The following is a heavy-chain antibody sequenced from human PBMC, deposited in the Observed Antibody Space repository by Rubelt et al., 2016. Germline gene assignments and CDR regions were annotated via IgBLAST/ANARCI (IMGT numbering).Heavy chain of an antibody. D-gene: IGHD2-15*01. CDR2: IHHSGST. V-gene: IGHV4-34*01. CDR3: ARASSQFGVLAASSIDI. J-gene: IGHJ3*02. Sequence: QVQLQQWGAGLLKPSETLSLTCAVYGGSFSGFYWSWIRQPPGKGLEWIGEIHHSGSTNYNPSLKSRVTISVDTSKNQFSLKLNFVTAADTAVYYCARASSQFGVLAASSIDIWGQGTLVTVSS. CDR1: GGSFSGFY.